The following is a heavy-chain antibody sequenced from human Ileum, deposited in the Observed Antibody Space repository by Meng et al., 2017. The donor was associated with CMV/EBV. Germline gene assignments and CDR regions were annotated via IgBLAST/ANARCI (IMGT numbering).Heavy chain of an antibody. V-gene: IGHV5-51*01. Sequence: GESLKISCKGSGYIFTSYWIGWVRQMPGKGLEWMGIIYPGDSDTRYSPSIQGQVTISADKSISTAYLQWSSLKASDTAMYYCARARSRYYFDYWGQGTLVTVSS. CDR2: IYPGDSDT. D-gene: IGHD6-6*01. CDR1: GYIFTSYW. J-gene: IGHJ4*02. CDR3: ARARSRYYFDY.